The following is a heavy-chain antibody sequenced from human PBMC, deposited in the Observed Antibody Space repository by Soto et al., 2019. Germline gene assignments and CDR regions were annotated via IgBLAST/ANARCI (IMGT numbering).Heavy chain of an antibody. CDR2: IAYDGSSQ. V-gene: IGHV3-30-3*01. CDR1: GFIFSNHA. J-gene: IGHJ4*02. Sequence: QVQLVDSGGGMVQPGTSLRLSCAASGFIFSNHAMHWVRQAPGKGLEWVAGIAYDGSSQYCADSVRGRFTISRDNSRNTRYLRMSSLRVEDTAVYYCVGELSSRRLDYWGQGTVVTVSS. CDR3: VGELSSRRLDY. D-gene: IGHD3-16*02.